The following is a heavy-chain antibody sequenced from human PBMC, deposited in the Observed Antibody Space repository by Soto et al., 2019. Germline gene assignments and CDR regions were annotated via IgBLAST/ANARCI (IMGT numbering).Heavy chain of an antibody. Sequence: KRLEWMGGFDPEDGETIYAQKFQGRVTMSEDTSTDTAYVELSSLGSEDTAVYCCAKARHTTAVLRFLCARWGKGTLVTVSS. CDR2: FDPEDGET. D-gene: IGHD3-3*01. J-gene: IGHJ4*02. CDR3: AKARHTTAVLRFLCAR. V-gene: IGHV1-24*01.